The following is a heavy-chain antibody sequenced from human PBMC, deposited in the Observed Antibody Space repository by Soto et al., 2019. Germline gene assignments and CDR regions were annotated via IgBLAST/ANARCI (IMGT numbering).Heavy chain of an antibody. D-gene: IGHD3-10*01. J-gene: IGHJ4*02. CDR1: GGSIRNYY. Sequence: ETLSLTCSVSGGSIRNYYWNWIRQPAGKGLEWIGRIYTSGNSDYNPSLKSRVTMSADTSKNQLSLRLSSVTAADSAVYYCARLWFGKPPGYLDYWGQGIQVTVSS. CDR3: ARLWFGKPPGYLDY. V-gene: IGHV4-4*07. CDR2: IYTSGNS.